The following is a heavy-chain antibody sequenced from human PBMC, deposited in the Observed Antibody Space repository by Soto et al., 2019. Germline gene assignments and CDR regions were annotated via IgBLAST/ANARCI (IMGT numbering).Heavy chain of an antibody. CDR2: INPYGGNT. CDR3: VLPKTPVTTLDALDI. J-gene: IGHJ3*02. D-gene: IGHD4-17*01. Sequence: QVQLVQSGAEVRKPGASVKVSCKASGHPFISYYIHWVRQAPGQGLEWMGIINPYGGNTNYAQKCQARVTMXXDXPXXTVYMELNSLRSEDTAMYYCVLPKTPVTTLDALDIWGQGTLVTVSS. V-gene: IGHV1-46*01. CDR1: GHPFISYY.